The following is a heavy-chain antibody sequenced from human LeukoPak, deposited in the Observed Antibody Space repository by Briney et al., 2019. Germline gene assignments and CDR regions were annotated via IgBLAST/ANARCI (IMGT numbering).Heavy chain of an antibody. J-gene: IGHJ3*02. D-gene: IGHD5-24*01. CDR3: ATIERKRDGYTYNAFDI. V-gene: IGHV3-23*01. CDR2: ISGSGDKA. Sequence: GGSLRLSCAASGFAFSNYAMGWVRQTPEKGLQWVSAISGSGDKAFYADSVKGRFTISRDNSKNTLYLQMNSPRAEDTAVYYCATIERKRDGYTYNAFDIWGQGTMVTVSS. CDR1: GFAFSNYA.